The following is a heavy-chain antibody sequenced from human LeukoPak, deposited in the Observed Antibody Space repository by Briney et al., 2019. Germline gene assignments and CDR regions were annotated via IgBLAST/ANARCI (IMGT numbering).Heavy chain of an antibody. CDR3: ARSGSRATMVRGVIPNFDY. J-gene: IGHJ4*02. CDR1: GYTFTGYY. CDR2: INTNSGGT. Sequence: ASVKVSCKASGYTFTGYYMHWVRQAPGQGLEWMGRINTNSGGTNYAQKFQGRVTMTRDTSISTAYMELSRLRSDDTAVYYCARSGSRATMVRGVIPNFDYWGQETLVTVSS. D-gene: IGHD3-10*01. V-gene: IGHV1-2*06.